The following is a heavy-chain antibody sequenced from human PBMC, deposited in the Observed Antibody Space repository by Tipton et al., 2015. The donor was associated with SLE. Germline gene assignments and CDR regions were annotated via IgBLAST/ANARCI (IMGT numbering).Heavy chain of an antibody. CDR1: GGSISSGSYY. Sequence: TLSLTCTVSGGSISSGSYYWSWIRQPAGKGLEWIGYIYTSGSTNYNPSLKSRVTISVDTSKNQFSLKLSSVTAADTAVYYCATYYYDSSGHRDIWGQGTMVTVSS. D-gene: IGHD3-22*01. V-gene: IGHV4-61*09. J-gene: IGHJ3*02. CDR3: ATYYYDSSGHRDI. CDR2: IYTSGST.